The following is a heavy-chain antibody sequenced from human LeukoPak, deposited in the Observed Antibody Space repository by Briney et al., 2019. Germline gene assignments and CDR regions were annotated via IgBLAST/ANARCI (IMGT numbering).Heavy chain of an antibody. J-gene: IGHJ6*02. Sequence: GGSLRLSCAVSGLTFSSSWMDWVRQAPGKGLEWVASINPDGNKKYSADSVKGRFTISRDNAENSLYLQMNSLRVEDTAFYYCAKSVAIYFYYGLDVWGQGTTVTVSS. D-gene: IGHD3-3*01. CDR2: INPDGNKK. CDR1: GLTFSSSW. V-gene: IGHV3-7*01. CDR3: AKSVAIYFYYGLDV.